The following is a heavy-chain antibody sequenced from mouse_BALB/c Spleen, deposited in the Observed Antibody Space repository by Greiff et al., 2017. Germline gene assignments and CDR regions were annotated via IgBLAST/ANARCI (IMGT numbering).Heavy chain of an antibody. J-gene: IGHJ3*01. CDR3: AIYDGYYPAY. CDR1: GFTFSDYY. V-gene: IGHV5-4*02. D-gene: IGHD2-3*01. Sequence: EVKVVESGGGLVKPGGSLKLSCAASGFTFSDYYMYWVRQTPEKRLEWVATISDGGSYTYYPDSVKGRFTISRDNAKNNLYLQMSSLKSEDTAMYYCAIYDGYYPAYWGQGTLVTVSA. CDR2: ISDGGSYT.